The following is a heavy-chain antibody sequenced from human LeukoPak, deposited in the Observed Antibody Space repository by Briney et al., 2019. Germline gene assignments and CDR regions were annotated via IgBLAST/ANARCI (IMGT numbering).Heavy chain of an antibody. D-gene: IGHD3-10*01. Sequence: SETLSLTCTVSGGSINSSSYYWGRIRQPPGKGLEWIGSSDYSGSTYYNPSLKSRVTISEDTSKNQFSLKLSSVTAADTAVYYCARRLVRGADVRPSYYYFYIDVWRKGTTVTVSS. CDR2: SDYSGST. J-gene: IGHJ6*03. CDR1: GGSINSSSYY. V-gene: IGHV4-39*01. CDR3: ARRLVRGADVRPSYYYFYIDV.